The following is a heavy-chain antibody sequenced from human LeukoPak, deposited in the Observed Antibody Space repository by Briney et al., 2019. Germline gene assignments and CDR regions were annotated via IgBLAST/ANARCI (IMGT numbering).Heavy chain of an antibody. CDR2: ISYDGSNK. J-gene: IGHJ6*02. D-gene: IGHD3-22*01. CDR1: GFTFSSYG. Sequence: GESLRLSCAASGFTFSSYGMHWVRQAPGKGLEWVAVISYDGSNKYYADSVKGRFTISRDNSKNTLYLQMNSLRAEDTAVYYCAKDLGDYYDSSGYYGMDVWGQGTTVTVSS. V-gene: IGHV3-30*18. CDR3: AKDLGDYYDSSGYYGMDV.